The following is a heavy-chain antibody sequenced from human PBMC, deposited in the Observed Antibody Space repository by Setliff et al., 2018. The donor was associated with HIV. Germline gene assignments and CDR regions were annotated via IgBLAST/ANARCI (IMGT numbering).Heavy chain of an antibody. J-gene: IGHJ4*02. CDR2: IGTSGPA. CDR1: GGSISSGDYY. D-gene: IGHD1-26*01. Sequence: SETLSLTCTVSGGSISSGDYYWSWIRQPPGKGLEWIGEIGTSGPANYNPSLKSRVTISIATSKNQFSLRLSSVTAADTAVYYGARADGGSSSGYYWGQGTLVTV. CDR3: ARADGGSSSGYY. V-gene: IGHV4-39*07.